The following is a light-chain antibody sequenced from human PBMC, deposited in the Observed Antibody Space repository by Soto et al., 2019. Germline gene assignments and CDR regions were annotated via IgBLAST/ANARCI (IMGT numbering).Light chain of an antibody. CDR2: EDN. Sequence: NFMLTQPHSVSESPGKTVTISCTRSSGSIASNYVQWYQQRPGSAPTPVIYEDNERPPGVPSRFSGSIDSSSNSASLTISGLKTDDEADYYCQSYHSGNVVFGGGTQLTVL. V-gene: IGLV6-57*04. CDR3: QSYHSGNVV. J-gene: IGLJ2*01. CDR1: SGSIASNY.